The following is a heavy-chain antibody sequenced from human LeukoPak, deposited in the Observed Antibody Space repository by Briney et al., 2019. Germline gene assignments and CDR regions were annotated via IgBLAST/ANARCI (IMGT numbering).Heavy chain of an antibody. V-gene: IGHV3-21*05. CDR1: GFTFSRFA. D-gene: IGHD2-2*01. J-gene: IGHJ4*02. Sequence: NPGGSLRLSCAASGFTFSRFAMNWVRQAPGKGLEWISYINTDSRDIHYADSVKGRFTISRDNARNTLFLQLSSLRAEDSAVYYCARDTFQPGLIDSWGQGTLVTVSS. CDR2: INTDSRDI. CDR3: ARDTFQPGLIDS.